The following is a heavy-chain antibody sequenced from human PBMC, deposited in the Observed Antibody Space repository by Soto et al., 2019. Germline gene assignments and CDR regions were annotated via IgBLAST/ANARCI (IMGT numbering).Heavy chain of an antibody. J-gene: IGHJ5*02. CDR3: ARGDDILTGYYDNWFDP. CDR1: GFTFSSCS. Sequence: GGSLRLSCAASGFTFSSCSMNWVRQAPGKGLEWVSSISSSSSYIYYADSVKGRFTISRDNAKNSLYLQMNSLRAEDTAVYYCARGDDILTGYYDNWFDPWGQGTLVTVSS. CDR2: ISSSSSYI. D-gene: IGHD3-9*01. V-gene: IGHV3-21*01.